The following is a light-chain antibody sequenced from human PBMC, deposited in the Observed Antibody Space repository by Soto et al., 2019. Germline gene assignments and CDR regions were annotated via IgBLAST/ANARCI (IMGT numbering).Light chain of an antibody. V-gene: IGLV2-8*01. CDR2: EVN. CDR1: SSDVGNYNY. J-gene: IGLJ3*02. CDR3: SSYAGRNKV. Sequence: QSALTQPPSASGSPGQSVTISGTGTSSDVGNYNYVSWYQQHPGRAPKLMIYEVNERPSGVPDRFSGSKSGNTASLTVSGLQPEDEADYYCSSYAGRNKVFGGGTKLTVL.